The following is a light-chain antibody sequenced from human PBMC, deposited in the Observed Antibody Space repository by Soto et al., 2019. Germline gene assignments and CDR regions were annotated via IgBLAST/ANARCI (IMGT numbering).Light chain of an antibody. Sequence: DIQMTQSPSSLSASVGDRVTITCRASQSISSYLNWYQQKPGKAPKLLIYAASSLQSGFPSRFSGSGSGTDFTLSISRLQPEDFATYYCQRSYSTSWTFGQGTKGEIK. CDR1: QSISSY. CDR3: QRSYSTSWT. CDR2: AAS. V-gene: IGKV1-39*01. J-gene: IGKJ1*01.